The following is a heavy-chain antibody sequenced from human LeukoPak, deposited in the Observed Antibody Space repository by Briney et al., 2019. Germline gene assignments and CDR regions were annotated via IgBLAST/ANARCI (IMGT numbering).Heavy chain of an antibody. CDR1: GGSIRSSSYY. J-gene: IGHJ4*02. CDR2: IYYSGST. CDR3: ARFARAGLGFDY. V-gene: IGHV4-39*01. D-gene: IGHD6-19*01. Sequence: PSETLSLTXTVSGGSIRSSSYYWGWIGQPPGKGLEWIGSIYYSGSTYYNPSLKSRVTISVDTSKNQFSLKLSSVTAADTAVYYCARFARAGLGFDYWGQGTLVTVSS.